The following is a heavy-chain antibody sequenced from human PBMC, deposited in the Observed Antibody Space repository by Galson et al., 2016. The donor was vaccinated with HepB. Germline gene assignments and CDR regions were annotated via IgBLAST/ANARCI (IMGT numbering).Heavy chain of an antibody. J-gene: IGHJ4*02. V-gene: IGHV2-70*17. CDR3: ARLPYGSSGWFFDY. Sequence: PALVKPTQTLTLTCTLSGVSLSSRGMCVSWIRQPPGKALEWLARIDWDGDKFYSSSLKTRLTISKDTSKNQVVLTMANMDPADTATYYCARLPYGSSGWFFDYWGQGTLVTVSS. CDR2: IDWDGDK. D-gene: IGHD6-19*01. CDR1: GVSLSSRGMC.